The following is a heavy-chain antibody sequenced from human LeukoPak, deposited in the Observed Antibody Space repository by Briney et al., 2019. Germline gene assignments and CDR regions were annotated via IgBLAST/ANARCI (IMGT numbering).Heavy chain of an antibody. D-gene: IGHD1-26*01. CDR1: GFTFSDYY. CDR2: ISSSGSTI. Sequence: GGSLRLSCAASGFTFSDYYMSWIRQAPGKGLEWVSYISSSGSTIYYADSVKGRFTISRDNAKNSLYLQMNSLRAEDTAVYYCARSIVPGDPFCAFDIWGQGTMVTVSS. V-gene: IGHV3-11*01. J-gene: IGHJ3*02. CDR3: ARSIVPGDPFCAFDI.